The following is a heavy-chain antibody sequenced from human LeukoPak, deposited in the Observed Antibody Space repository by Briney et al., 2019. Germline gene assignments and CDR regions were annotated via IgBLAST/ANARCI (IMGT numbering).Heavy chain of an antibody. CDR3: ARRGIVVRGFLIGLHKQAYYFDY. Sequence: GGSLRLSCAASGFTLSNYDMIWVRQAPGRGLEWVSGIRESGGGTYYTDSVKGRLTVSRDNSKSTVYLQMNSLRGEDTAVYYCARRGIVVRGFLIGLHKQAYYFDYWGQGALVTVSS. CDR2: IRESGGGT. J-gene: IGHJ4*02. CDR1: GFTLSNYD. V-gene: IGHV3-23*01. D-gene: IGHD3-10*01.